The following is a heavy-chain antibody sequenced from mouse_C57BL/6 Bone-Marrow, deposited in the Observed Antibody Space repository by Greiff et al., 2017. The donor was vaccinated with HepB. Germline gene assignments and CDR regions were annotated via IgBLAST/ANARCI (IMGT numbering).Heavy chain of an antibody. CDR3: ARSTTVVAPYGYFDV. Sequence: QVHVKQPGTELVKPGASVKLSCTGQGLEWIGNINPSNGGTNYNEKFKSKATLTVDKSSSTAYMQLSSLTSEDSAVYYCARSTTVVAPYGYFDVWGTGTTVTVSS. CDR2: INPSNGGT. V-gene: IGHV1-53*01. J-gene: IGHJ1*03. D-gene: IGHD1-1*01.